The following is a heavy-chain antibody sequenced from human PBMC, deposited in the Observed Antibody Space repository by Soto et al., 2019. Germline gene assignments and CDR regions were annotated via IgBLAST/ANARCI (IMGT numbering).Heavy chain of an antibody. CDR2: ISGSGGNT. CDR3: AKSAMVRGGGWFDP. D-gene: IGHD3-10*01. J-gene: IGHJ5*02. CDR1: RFTFSTYG. Sequence: EVQLLESGGGLVQPGGSLRLSCAASRFTFSTYGMSWVRQAPGKGLEWVSDISGSGGNTYYADSVKGRFTISRDNSNNTLYLQMNSLRAEDTAVYYCAKSAMVRGGGWFDPWGQGTLVTVSS. V-gene: IGHV3-23*01.